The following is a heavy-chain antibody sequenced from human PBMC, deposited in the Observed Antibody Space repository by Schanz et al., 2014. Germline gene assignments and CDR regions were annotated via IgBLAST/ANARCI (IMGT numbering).Heavy chain of an antibody. Sequence: EVQLVESGGGLVQPGGSLRLSCAASGFTFSSYWMHWVRQAPGGGLEWVSSISATSNFVHYAASVEGRFTVSRDNANNVMYLQMNSLRVGDTAVYYCARACCRQENHYYYTGMDVWGQGTTVTVSS. D-gene: IGHD2-15*01. V-gene: IGHV3-21*04. J-gene: IGHJ6*02. CDR3: ARACCRQENHYYYTGMDV. CDR1: GFTFSSYW. CDR2: ISATSNFV.